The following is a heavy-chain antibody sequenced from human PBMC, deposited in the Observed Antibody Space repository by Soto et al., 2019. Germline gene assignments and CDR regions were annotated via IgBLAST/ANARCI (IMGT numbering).Heavy chain of an antibody. CDR1: GFTFSRHA. CDR3: AKTPGVILVVTSFDH. D-gene: IGHD3-22*01. J-gene: IGHJ4*02. Sequence: EVELLESGGGLVQPGGSLRLSCAASGFTFSRHALTWVRQAPGKGLEWVSAISASGGSTYDADSVKGRFTISRDNSKNTLYLQMNSLRAEDTAAYYCAKTPGVILVVTSFDHWGQGTLVTVSS. V-gene: IGHV3-23*01. CDR2: ISASGGST.